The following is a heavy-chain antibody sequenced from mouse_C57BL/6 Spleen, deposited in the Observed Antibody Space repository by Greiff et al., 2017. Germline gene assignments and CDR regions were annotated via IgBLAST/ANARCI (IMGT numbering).Heavy chain of an antibody. CDR1: GYAFSSSW. CDR3: ARDYYGDGYFDV. D-gene: IGHD1-1*01. V-gene: IGHV1-82*01. CDR2: IYPGDGDT. J-gene: IGHJ1*03. Sequence: VQVVESGPELVKPGASVKISCKASGYAFSSSWMNWVKQRPGKGLEWIGRIYPGDGDTNYNGKFKGKATLTADKSSSTAYMQLSSLTSEDSAVYFCARDYYGDGYFDVWGTGTTVTVSS.